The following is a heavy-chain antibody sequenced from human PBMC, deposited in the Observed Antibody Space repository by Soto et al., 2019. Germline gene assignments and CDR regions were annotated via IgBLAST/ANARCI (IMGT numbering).Heavy chain of an antibody. Sequence: GGSLRLSCAASGFTFSSYAMHWVRQAPGKGLEWVAVISYDGSNKYYADSVKGRFTISRENSKNPLYLQMNSLRAEDTAVYYCAREASFRYYYDSSGYFDYWGQGTLVTVSS. CDR2: ISYDGSNK. CDR1: GFTFSSYA. J-gene: IGHJ4*02. D-gene: IGHD3-22*01. V-gene: IGHV3-30-3*01. CDR3: AREASFRYYYDSSGYFDY.